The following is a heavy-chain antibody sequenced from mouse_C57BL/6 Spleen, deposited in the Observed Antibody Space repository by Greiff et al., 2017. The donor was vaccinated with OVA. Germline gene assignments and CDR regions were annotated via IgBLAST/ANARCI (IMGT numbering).Heavy chain of an antibody. CDR3: AERAGDAMDY. Sequence: QVQLQQSGAELLKPGASVKLSCKATGYTFTGYWIEWVKQRPGHGLEWIGEILPGSGSTNYNEKFKGKATFTADTPSNTAYMQLSSLTTEDSAIYYCAERAGDAMDYWGQGTSVTVSS. CDR2: ILPGSGST. D-gene: IGHD3-3*01. J-gene: IGHJ4*01. V-gene: IGHV1-9*01. CDR1: GYTFTGYW.